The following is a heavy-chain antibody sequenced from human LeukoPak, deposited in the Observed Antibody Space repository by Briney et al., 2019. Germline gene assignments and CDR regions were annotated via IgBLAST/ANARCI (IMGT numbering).Heavy chain of an antibody. J-gene: IGHJ4*02. D-gene: IGHD6-19*01. CDR2: IIPIFGTA. CDR3: ARSHKQWLVQPIDY. CDR1: GGTFSSYA. V-gene: IGHV1-69*05. Sequence: SVKVSCKASGGTFSSYAISWVRQAPGQGLEWMGGIIPIFGTANYAQKLQGRVTMTTDTSTSTAYMELRSLRSDDTAVYYCARSHKQWLVQPIDYWGQGTLVTVSS.